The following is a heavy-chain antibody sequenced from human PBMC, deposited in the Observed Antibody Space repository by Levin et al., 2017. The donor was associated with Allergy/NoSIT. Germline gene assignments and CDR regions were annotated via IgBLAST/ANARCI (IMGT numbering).Heavy chain of an antibody. V-gene: IGHV4-34*01. Sequence: GSLRLSCAVYGGSFSGYYWSWIRQPPGKGLEWIGEINHSGSTNYNPSLKSRVTISVDTSKNQFSLKLSSVTAADTAVYYCARGGSLGRNWFDPWGQGTLVTVSS. D-gene: IGHD3-16*01. J-gene: IGHJ5*02. CDR3: ARGGSLGRNWFDP. CDR2: INHSGST. CDR1: GGSFSGYY.